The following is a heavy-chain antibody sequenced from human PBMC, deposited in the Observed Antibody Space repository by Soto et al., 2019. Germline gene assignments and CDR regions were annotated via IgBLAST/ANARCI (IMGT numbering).Heavy chain of an antibody. V-gene: IGHV4-30-4*01. CDR1: GGSLTSGDYY. Sequence: SETLSLTCTVSGGSLTSGDYYWSWIRQPPGKGLEWIGYIYYSGSTYYNPSLKSRVTISVDTSKNQFSLKLSSVTAADTAVYYCARDRQYYYDSSGYLGYYYGMDVWGQGTTVTVSS. CDR3: ARDRQYYYDSSGYLGYYYGMDV. J-gene: IGHJ6*02. D-gene: IGHD3-22*01. CDR2: IYYSGST.